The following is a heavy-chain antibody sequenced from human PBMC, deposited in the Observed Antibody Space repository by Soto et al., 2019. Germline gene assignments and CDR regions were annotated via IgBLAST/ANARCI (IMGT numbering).Heavy chain of an antibody. Sequence: QVQLQESGPGLVKPSETLSLTCTVSGASVSGGSYYWSWIRQPPGKGLEWIGYMYDGGSTDYHPSLKSRVTISVDTSKNQFSLKLSSVTAADTAVYFCATGVQLWPRFDYWGQGTPVTVSS. D-gene: IGHD5-18*01. CDR1: GASVSGGSYY. CDR2: MYDGGST. CDR3: ATGVQLWPRFDY. J-gene: IGHJ4*02. V-gene: IGHV4-61*01.